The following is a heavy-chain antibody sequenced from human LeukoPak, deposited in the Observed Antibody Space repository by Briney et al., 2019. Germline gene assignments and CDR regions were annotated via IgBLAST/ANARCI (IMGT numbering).Heavy chain of an antibody. CDR2: INPSGGSA. Sequence: ASVKVSCKASGYTFTTYYMYWVRQAPGQGLEWMGIINPSGGSASYAQKFHGRVTMTRDTSTNTDYMELSSLRSEDTAVYYCARGYCSGGSCANFDYWGQGTLVTVSS. CDR1: GYTFTTYY. CDR3: ARGYCSGGSCANFDY. V-gene: IGHV1-46*01. D-gene: IGHD2-15*01. J-gene: IGHJ4*02.